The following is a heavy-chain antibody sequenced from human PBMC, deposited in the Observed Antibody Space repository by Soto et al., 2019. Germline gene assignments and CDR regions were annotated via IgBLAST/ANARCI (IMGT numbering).Heavy chain of an antibody. CDR2: ISSSISTM. D-gene: IGHD5-18*01. CDR3: AREVRDTAVADFDY. V-gene: IGHV3-48*02. CDR1: GFTFSSYS. Sequence: EVQLVESGGGLVQPGGSLRLSCAASGFTFSSYSMNWIRQALGKGLEWLSYISSSISTMHYADSVKGRFTISRDNAKNSLYLQINSLRDEDTAVYYCAREVRDTAVADFDYWGQGTLVTVSS. J-gene: IGHJ4*02.